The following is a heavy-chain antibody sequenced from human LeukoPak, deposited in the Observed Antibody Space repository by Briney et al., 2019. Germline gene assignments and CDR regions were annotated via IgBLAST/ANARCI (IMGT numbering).Heavy chain of an antibody. CDR1: GFTFSSYG. CDR3: AKDRPHSGFLEWLIDY. D-gene: IGHD3-3*01. CDR2: IRYDGSNK. J-gene: IGHJ4*02. V-gene: IGHV3-30*02. Sequence: PGGSLRLSCAASGFTFSSYGMHWVRQAPGKGLEWVAFIRYDGSNKYYADSVKGRFTISRDNSKNTLYLQMNSLRAEDTAVYYCAKDRPHSGFLEWLIDYWGQGTLVTVSS.